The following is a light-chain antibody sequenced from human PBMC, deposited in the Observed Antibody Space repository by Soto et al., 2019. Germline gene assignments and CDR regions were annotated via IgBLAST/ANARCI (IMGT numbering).Light chain of an antibody. CDR2: LNSDGSH. Sequence: QPALTQSPSASASLGASVKLTCTLSSGHSSYAIAWHQQQPEKGPRYLMKLNSDGSHSKGDGIPDRFSGSSSGAERYLTISSLQSEDEADYYCQTWGTGNPYVFGTGTKVTVL. V-gene: IGLV4-69*01. CDR1: SGHSSYA. CDR3: QTWGTGNPYV. J-gene: IGLJ1*01.